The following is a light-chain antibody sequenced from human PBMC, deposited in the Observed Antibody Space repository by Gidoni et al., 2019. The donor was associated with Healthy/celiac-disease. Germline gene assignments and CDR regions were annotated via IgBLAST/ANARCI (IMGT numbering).Light chain of an antibody. J-gene: IGKJ4*01. CDR3: QQSYSTAS. Sequence: DPVSITCRASQRISSYLNWYQQKPGKAPKLLIYAASSLQSGVPSRFGGSGSVTDFTLTISSLQPEDFATYYCQQSYSTASFGGGTKVEIK. CDR2: AAS. CDR1: QRISSY. V-gene: IGKV1-39*01.